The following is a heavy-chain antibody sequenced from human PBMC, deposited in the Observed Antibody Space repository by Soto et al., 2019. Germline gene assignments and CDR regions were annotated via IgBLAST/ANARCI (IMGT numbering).Heavy chain of an antibody. V-gene: IGHV1-2*04. CDR1: GYSFTDYH. J-gene: IGHJ6*02. Sequence: ASVKVSCKASGYSFTDYHIHWVRQAPGQGLEWLGRINPKSGGTSTAQKFQGWVTMTRVRSISTVYMELTRLRSDDTAVYFCARGHSTDCSNGVCSFFYNHEMDVWGQGTPVTVSS. CDR3: ARGHSTDCSNGVCSFFYNHEMDV. D-gene: IGHD2-8*01. CDR2: INPKSGGT.